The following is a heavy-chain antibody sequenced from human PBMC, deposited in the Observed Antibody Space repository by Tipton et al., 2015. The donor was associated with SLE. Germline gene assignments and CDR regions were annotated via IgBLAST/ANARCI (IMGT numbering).Heavy chain of an antibody. CDR2: IYHSGST. CDR3: ARQAAGAFDI. J-gene: IGHJ3*02. V-gene: IGHV4-38-2*01. D-gene: IGHD6-13*01. Sequence: TLSLTCAVSGYSISSGYYWGWTRQPPGKGVEWIGSIYHSGSTYDNPSLKSLATISVDTSKNQFSLKLSSVTAAATAVYYGARQAAGAFDIWGQGSMVTVSS. CDR1: GYSISSGYY.